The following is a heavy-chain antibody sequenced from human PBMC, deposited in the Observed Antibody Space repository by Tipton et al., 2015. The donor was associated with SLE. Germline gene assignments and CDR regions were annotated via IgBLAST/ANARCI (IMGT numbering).Heavy chain of an antibody. Sequence: TLSLTCTVSGGSISSYYWSWIRQPPGKGLEWIGYIYTSGRTNYNPSLKSRVTISVDTSKNQFSLKLSSVTAADTAVYYCASYSGYDSLFDYWGQGTLVTVSS. J-gene: IGHJ4*02. CDR3: ASYSGYDSLFDY. CDR2: IYTSGRT. D-gene: IGHD5-12*01. V-gene: IGHV4-4*08. CDR1: GGSISSYY.